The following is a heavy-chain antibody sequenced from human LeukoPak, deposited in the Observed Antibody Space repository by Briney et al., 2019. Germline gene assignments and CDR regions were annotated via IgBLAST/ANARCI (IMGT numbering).Heavy chain of an antibody. J-gene: IGHJ6*02. CDR1: GFTFSNFL. CDR2: ISGSGGDT. V-gene: IGHV3-23*01. Sequence: PGGSLRLSCAASGFTFSNFLMTWVRQAPGKGPEWVSAISGSGGDTYYADSVKGRFTISRDNSKNTLYLQMNSLRAEDTAIYYCARRWLGDPYGMDVWGQGTTVTVSS. CDR3: ARRWLGDPYGMDV. D-gene: IGHD3-10*01.